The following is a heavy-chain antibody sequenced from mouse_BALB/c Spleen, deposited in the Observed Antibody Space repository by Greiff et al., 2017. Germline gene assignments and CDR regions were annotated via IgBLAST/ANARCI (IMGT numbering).Heavy chain of an antibody. J-gene: IGHJ4*01. V-gene: IGHV2-6-7*01. D-gene: IGHD1-1*01. CDR2: IWGDGST. CDR3: ARDFTEGAMDY. Sequence: LVAPSQSLSITCTVSGFSFTGYGLNWVRQPPGKGLEWLGMIWGDGSTDYNSALKSRLSISKDNSKSQVFLKMNSLQTDDTARYYCARDFTEGAMDYWGQGTSVTVSS. CDR1: GFSFTGYG.